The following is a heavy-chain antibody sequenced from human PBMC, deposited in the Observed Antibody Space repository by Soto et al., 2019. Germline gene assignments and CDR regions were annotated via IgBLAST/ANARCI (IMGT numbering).Heavy chain of an antibody. V-gene: IGHV3-48*01. Sequence: GGSLRLSCAASGFTFSSYWMHWVRQAPGKGLEWVSYISSSSSTTYYADSVKGRFTISRDNAKNSLYLQMNSLRAEDTAVYYCAGGPYYYYYMDVWGKGTTVTVSS. CDR3: AGGPYYYYYMDV. CDR1: GFTFSSYW. D-gene: IGHD3-16*01. CDR2: ISSSSSTT. J-gene: IGHJ6*03.